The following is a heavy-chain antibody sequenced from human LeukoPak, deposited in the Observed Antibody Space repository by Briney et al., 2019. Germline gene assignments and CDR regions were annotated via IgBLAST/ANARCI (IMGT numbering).Heavy chain of an antibody. CDR2: IIGDGSVT. Sequence: GGSLRLSYAASGFTFSGSWMHWVRQTPGKGLVWVSRIIGDGSVTSYADSVKGRFTISRDNAKNTVYLQMNSLRDEDTAVYYCARFVMVTAGDYWGQGTLVTVSS. D-gene: IGHD2-21*02. CDR3: ARFVMVTAGDY. CDR1: GFTFSGSW. V-gene: IGHV3-74*01. J-gene: IGHJ4*02.